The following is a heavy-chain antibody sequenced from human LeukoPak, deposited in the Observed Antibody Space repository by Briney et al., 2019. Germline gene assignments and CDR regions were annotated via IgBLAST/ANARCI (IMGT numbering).Heavy chain of an antibody. Sequence: ASVKVSCKASGGTFSSYAISWVRQAPGQGLEWMGKINPSSGGTGYAQKFQGRVTMTRDTSTSTVYMELISLRSEDTAVYYCARDGLYCTNGVCSSDIWGQGTLVTVSS. J-gene: IGHJ3*02. CDR1: GGTFSSYA. CDR3: ARDGLYCTNGVCSSDI. V-gene: IGHV1-46*01. D-gene: IGHD2-8*01. CDR2: INPSSGGT.